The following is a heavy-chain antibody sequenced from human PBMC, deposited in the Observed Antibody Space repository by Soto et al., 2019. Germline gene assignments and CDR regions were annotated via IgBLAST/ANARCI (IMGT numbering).Heavy chain of an antibody. CDR3: AKVVIDIAAFCAFDY. J-gene: IGHJ4*02. D-gene: IGHD6-25*01. CDR2: IRGSGGST. V-gene: IGHV3-23*01. Sequence: GGSRIPSSAVAGFTFGIYARIWVRTATGKGLEWVSAIRGSGGSTYYADSVKGRFTISRDNSKSTLYLQMNSLRAEDTAVYYCAKVVIDIAAFCAFDYWGQGNLVPISS. CDR1: GFTFGIYA.